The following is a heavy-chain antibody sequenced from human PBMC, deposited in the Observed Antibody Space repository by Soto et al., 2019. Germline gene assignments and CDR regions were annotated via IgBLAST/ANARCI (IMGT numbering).Heavy chain of an antibody. V-gene: IGHV3-23*01. CDR1: GFIFSNYA. Sequence: PGGSLRLSCAASGFIFSNYAMSWVRQAPGKGLEWVSTISCNGGSTYYADSVKGRFTISRDNSKNTLFLQMDSLRAEDTALFYCAKDGSMIPPGHLAYWGQGTPVTVAS. CDR3: AKDGSMIPPGHLAY. CDR2: ISCNGGST. J-gene: IGHJ4*02. D-gene: IGHD3-16*01.